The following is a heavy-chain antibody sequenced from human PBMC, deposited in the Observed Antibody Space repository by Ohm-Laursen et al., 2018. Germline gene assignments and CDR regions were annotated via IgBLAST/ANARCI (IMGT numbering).Heavy chain of an antibody. V-gene: IGHV3-11*01. CDR2: ITSSGSTI. J-gene: IGHJ4*02. D-gene: IGHD1-26*01. CDR3: ARLLSGSSPEDY. Sequence: GSLRLSCTASGFTFSDYYMTWIRQAPGKGLEWVSYITSSGSTIYYAGSVKGRFTISRDNAKNSLYLQMNSLRPEDTAVYYCARLLSGSSPEDYWGQGTLVTVSS. CDR1: GFTFSDYY.